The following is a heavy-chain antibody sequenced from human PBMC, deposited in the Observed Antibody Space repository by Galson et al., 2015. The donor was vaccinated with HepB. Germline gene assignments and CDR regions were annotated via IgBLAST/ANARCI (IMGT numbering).Heavy chain of an antibody. CDR2: IIPILGIA. CDR1: GGTFSSYA. V-gene: IGHV1-69*04. CDR3: ARDYEQLVPFDY. J-gene: IGHJ4*02. D-gene: IGHD6-13*01. Sequence: SVKVSCKASGGTFSSYAISWVRQAPGQGLEWMGRIIPILGIANYAQKFQGRVTITADKSTSTAYMELSSLRSEDTAVYYCARDYEQLVPFDYWGQGTLVTVCS.